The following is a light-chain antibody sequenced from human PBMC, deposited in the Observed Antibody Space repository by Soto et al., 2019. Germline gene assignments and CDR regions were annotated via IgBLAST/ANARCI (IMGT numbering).Light chain of an antibody. J-gene: IGKJ3*01. CDR1: QSVSSSY. V-gene: IGKV3-20*01. CDR3: QQYGSSPFT. CDR2: GAS. Sequence: EIVLTQPPGTLSLSPGERATLSCRASQSVSSSYLAWYQQKPGQAPRLLIYGASSRATVIPDRFSGTGSGTDFTLTISRLEPEDFAVYYCQQYGSSPFTFGPGTKVDIK.